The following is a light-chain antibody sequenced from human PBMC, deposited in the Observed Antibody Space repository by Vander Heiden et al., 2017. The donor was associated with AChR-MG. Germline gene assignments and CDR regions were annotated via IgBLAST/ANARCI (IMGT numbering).Light chain of an antibody. J-gene: IGLJ1*01. CDR2: EVS. CDR3: SSYTSSRNV. Sequence: QSALTQPPSVSGSPGQSVTISCTGTSSDVGSYNLVSWYQQPPGTAPKLMIYEVSKRPAGVPDRFSGSKSGNTASLTISGLQAEDEADYYCSSYTSSRNVFGTGTKVTVL. CDR1: SSDVGSYNL. V-gene: IGLV2-18*02.